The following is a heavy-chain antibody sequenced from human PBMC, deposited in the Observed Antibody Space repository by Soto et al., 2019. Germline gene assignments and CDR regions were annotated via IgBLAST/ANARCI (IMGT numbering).Heavy chain of an antibody. D-gene: IGHD3-10*01. Sequence: GGSLRLSCAASGFTFSSYAMNWVRQAPGKGLEWVSGISFSGDNTYYADSVKGRFTISRDNSKNTVYLQMNSLRDEDTAVYHCARAGSYTNRAFDYWGQGTLVTVSS. CDR3: ARAGSYTNRAFDY. CDR1: GFTFSSYA. J-gene: IGHJ4*02. CDR2: ISFSGDNT. V-gene: IGHV3-23*01.